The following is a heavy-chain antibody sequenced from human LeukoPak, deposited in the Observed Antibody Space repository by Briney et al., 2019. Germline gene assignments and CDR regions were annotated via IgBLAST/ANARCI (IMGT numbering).Heavy chain of an antibody. J-gene: IGHJ4*02. CDR1: GFSLITSGVG. Sequence: SGPTLVNPTETLSLTCTFSGFSLITSGVGVGWIRQPPGKALEWLAVTYWNNDKSYSPSLKSRLTITKDTSKNQVVLIMTNMDPVDTATYYCAHKGRGSGSYTMWGQGTLVTVSS. CDR3: AHKGRGSGSYTM. D-gene: IGHD3-10*01. CDR2: TYWNNDK. V-gene: IGHV2-5*01.